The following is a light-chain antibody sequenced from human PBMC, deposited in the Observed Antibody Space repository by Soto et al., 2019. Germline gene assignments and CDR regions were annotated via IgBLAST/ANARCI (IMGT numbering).Light chain of an antibody. J-gene: IGLJ1*01. CDR2: GVR. Sequence: QSALTQPTSVSGSPGQSITISCTGSGNDIVAYDYVSWYQQHPGKAPRLLIHGVRNRPPGISSRFSASKSGLTASLTISGRRAEDDAAYYCSSFNTPRFYVFGPGTKVTVL. CDR3: SSFNTPRFYV. V-gene: IGLV2-14*01. CDR1: GNDIVAYDY.